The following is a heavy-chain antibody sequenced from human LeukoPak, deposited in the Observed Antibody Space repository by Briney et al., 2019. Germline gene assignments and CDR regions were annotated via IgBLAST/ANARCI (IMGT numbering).Heavy chain of an antibody. Sequence: ASVKVSCKASGYTFTGYYMRWVRQAPGQGLEWMGWINPNSGGTNYAQKFQGRVTMTRDTSISTAYMELSRLRSDDTAVYYCARGSDYYDSSGYYDDAFDIWGQGTMVTVSS. CDR2: INPNSGGT. CDR3: ARGSDYYDSSGYYDDAFDI. J-gene: IGHJ3*02. D-gene: IGHD3-22*01. V-gene: IGHV1-2*02. CDR1: GYTFTGYY.